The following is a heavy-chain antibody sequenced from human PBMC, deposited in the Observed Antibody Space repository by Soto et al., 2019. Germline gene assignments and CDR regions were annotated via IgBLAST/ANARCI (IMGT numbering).Heavy chain of an antibody. CDR2: IIPIFGTA. CDR3: SSHSRSWYSWFDP. J-gene: IGHJ5*02. Sequence: SVKVSCKASGGTFSSYAISWVRQAPGQGLEWMGGIIPIFGTANYAQKFQGRVTITADESTSTAYMELSSLRSEDTAVYYCSSHSRSWYSWFDPWGQGTLVTVSS. D-gene: IGHD6-13*01. CDR1: GGTFSSYA. V-gene: IGHV1-69*13.